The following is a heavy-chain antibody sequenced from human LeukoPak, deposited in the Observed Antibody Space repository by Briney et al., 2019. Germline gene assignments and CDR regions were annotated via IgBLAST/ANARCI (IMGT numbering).Heavy chain of an antibody. CDR1: GFTFSTYS. CDR2: ISSSGRTI. Sequence: GGSLSLSCAASGFTFSTYSMNGVRQAPGKGLEWVSYISSSGRTIYYAHSVRGRLTISRDDAKNSLYLQMYSLRAEDTAIYYCVRDGTFDTWGQGTMVTVSS. J-gene: IGHJ3*02. V-gene: IGHV3-48*04. CDR3: VRDGTFDT.